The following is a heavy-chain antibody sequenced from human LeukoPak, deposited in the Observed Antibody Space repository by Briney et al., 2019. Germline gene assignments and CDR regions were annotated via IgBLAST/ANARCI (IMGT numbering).Heavy chain of an antibody. Sequence: GGSLRLSCAASGFTFSSYSMNWVRQAPGKGLEWVSSISSSSSYIYYADSVKGRFTISRDNAKNSLYLQMNSLRAEDTAVYYCARDYGGNSGSFGYWGQGTLVTASS. D-gene: IGHD4-23*01. CDR3: ARDYGGNSGSFGY. V-gene: IGHV3-21*01. CDR1: GFTFSSYS. CDR2: ISSSSSYI. J-gene: IGHJ4*02.